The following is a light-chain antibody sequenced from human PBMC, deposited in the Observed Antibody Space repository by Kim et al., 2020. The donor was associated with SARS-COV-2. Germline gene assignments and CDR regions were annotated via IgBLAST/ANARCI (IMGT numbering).Light chain of an antibody. Sequence: SYELTQPLSVSVALGQTARITCGGNNIVTKNVHWYQQKPGQAPVLVMYRDTNRPSGIPERFSGSNSGNTATLTISRAQAGDEVDYCCQVWDSSTWVFGGG. CDR2: RDT. CDR3: QVWDSSTWV. CDR1: NIVTKN. V-gene: IGLV3-9*01. J-gene: IGLJ3*02.